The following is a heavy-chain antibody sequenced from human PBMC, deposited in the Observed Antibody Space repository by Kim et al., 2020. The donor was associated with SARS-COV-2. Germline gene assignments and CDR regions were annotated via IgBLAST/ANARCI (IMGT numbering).Heavy chain of an antibody. V-gene: IGHV3-33*01. D-gene: IGHD3-10*01. Sequence: GGSLRLSCAASGFTFSSYGMHWVRQAPGKGLEWVAVIWYDGSNKYYADSVKGRFTISRDNSKNTLYLQMNSLRAEDTAVYYCAAHYGSGSYGGYGMDVWGQGTTVTVSS. CDR1: GFTFSSYG. CDR3: AAHYGSGSYGGYGMDV. CDR2: IWYDGSNK. J-gene: IGHJ6*02.